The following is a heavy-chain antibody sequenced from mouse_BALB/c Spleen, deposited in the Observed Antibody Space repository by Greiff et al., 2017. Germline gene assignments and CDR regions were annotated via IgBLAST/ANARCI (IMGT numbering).Heavy chain of an antibody. CDR3: ARTHYYCSSYVSGFAY. V-gene: IGHV1-63*02. CDR2: IYPGGGYT. D-gene: IGHD1-1*01. Sequence: QDQLQQSGAELVRPGTSVKISCKASGYTFTNYWLGWVKQRPGHGLEWIGDIYPGGGYTNYNEKFKGKATLTADTSSSTAYMQLSSLTSEDSAVYFCARTHYYCSSYVSGFAYWGQGTLVTVSA. CDR1: GYTFTNYW. J-gene: IGHJ3*01.